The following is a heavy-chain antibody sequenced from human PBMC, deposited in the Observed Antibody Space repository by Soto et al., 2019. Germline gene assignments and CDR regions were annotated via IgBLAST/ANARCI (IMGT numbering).Heavy chain of an antibody. J-gene: IGHJ4*02. D-gene: IGHD2-15*01. V-gene: IGHV1-69*01. CDR1: GGTFSSDS. CDR2: IIPMFDTP. Sequence: GASVKVSCKASGGTFSSDSLSWARQAPGQGLKWMGGIIPMFDTPIYAQKFQDRVTITADESTSTAYMQLSSLRSGDTAVYYCARSGGLDRDFNYWGQGSLLTVSS. CDR3: ARSGGLDRDFNY.